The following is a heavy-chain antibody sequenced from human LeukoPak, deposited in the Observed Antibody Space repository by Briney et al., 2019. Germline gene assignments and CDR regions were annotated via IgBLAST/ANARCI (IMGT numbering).Heavy chain of an antibody. D-gene: IGHD2-2*01. V-gene: IGHV3-15*01. CDR3: TLSTDTSDDY. CDR2: IKSKTDGGTT. CDR1: GFTFSSYA. J-gene: IGHJ4*02. Sequence: GGSLRLSCAASGFTFSSYAMSWVRQAPGKGLEWVGRIKSKTDGGTTDYAAPVKGRFTISRDDSKNTLYLQMNSLKTEDTAVYYCTLSTDTSDDYWGQGTLVTVSS.